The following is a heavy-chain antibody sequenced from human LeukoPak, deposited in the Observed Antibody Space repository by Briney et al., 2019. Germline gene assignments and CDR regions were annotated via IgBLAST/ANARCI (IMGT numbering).Heavy chain of an antibody. D-gene: IGHD3-10*01. CDR3: ARLPVRGGNYFDY. J-gene: IGHJ4*02. CDR2: IYYSGST. Sequence: PSETLSLTCTVSGVSISSSSYYWGWIRQPPGEGLEWIGTIYYSGSTYYNPSLKSRVTISVDTSKNQFSLKLSSVTAADTAVFYCARLPVRGGNYFDYWGQGTLVTVSS. V-gene: IGHV4-39*01. CDR1: GVSISSSSYY.